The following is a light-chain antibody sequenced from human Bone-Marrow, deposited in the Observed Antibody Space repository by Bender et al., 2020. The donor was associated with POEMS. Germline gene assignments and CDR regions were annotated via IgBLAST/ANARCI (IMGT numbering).Light chain of an antibody. CDR3: AVWDDSLNGWV. V-gene: IGLV1-44*01. CDR2: SSH. Sequence: QSVLTQPPSASGTPGQRVTISCSGGSSNIGAHAVNWYQHLPGTAPKLLIYSSHRRPSEVPDRFSGSRSGTSASLAISELQSEDGADYYCAVWDDSLNGWVFGGGTKLTVL. CDR1: SSNIGAHA. J-gene: IGLJ3*02.